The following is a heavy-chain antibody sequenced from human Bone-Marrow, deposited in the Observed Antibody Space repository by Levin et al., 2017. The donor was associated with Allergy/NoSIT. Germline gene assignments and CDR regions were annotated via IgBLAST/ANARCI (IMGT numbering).Heavy chain of an antibody. CDR3: AKQYVVGG. CDR1: GFRFSDYA. J-gene: IGHJ4*02. D-gene: IGHD2-15*01. CDR2: ISESGDIT. V-gene: IGHV3-23*01. Sequence: EASVKVSCAASGFRFSDYAMNWVRQAPGKGLEWVSSISESGDITDYADSVKGRFAISRDNSRNTLFLQVNSLRPDDTAVYYCAKQYVVGGWGQGTLVTVSS.